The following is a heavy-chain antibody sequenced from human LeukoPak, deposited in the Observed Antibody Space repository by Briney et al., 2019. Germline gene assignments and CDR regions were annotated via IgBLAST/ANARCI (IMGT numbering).Heavy chain of an antibody. Sequence: GASVKVSCKASGYIFTSQYMHWVRQAPGQGLEWMGIINPSGGTTIYAQKFQGRVTMTRDTSTSTVYMELSSLRSEDTAVYYCARQRGGQYEDGFDIWGQATMVTVSS. J-gene: IGHJ3*02. CDR3: ARQRGGQYEDGFDI. V-gene: IGHV1-46*01. CDR1: GYIFTSQY. D-gene: IGHD2-8*01. CDR2: INPSGGTT.